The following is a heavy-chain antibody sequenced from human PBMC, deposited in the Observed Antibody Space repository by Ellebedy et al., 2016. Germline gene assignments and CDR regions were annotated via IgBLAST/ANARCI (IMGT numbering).Heavy chain of an antibody. D-gene: IGHD3-3*01. V-gene: IGHV3-23*01. CDR2: ITDSGSGT. Sequence: GGSLRLSCAASGFTFSNFAMNWVRQAPGKGPEWISRITDSGSGTDYSNSVRGRFTVSRDNDENTLHLQMNSLTIDDTAIYYCATRHLADYNRGYYGYWFFDLWGRGTLVTVSS. CDR3: ATRHLADYNRGYYGYWFFDL. CDR1: GFTFSNFA. J-gene: IGHJ2*01.